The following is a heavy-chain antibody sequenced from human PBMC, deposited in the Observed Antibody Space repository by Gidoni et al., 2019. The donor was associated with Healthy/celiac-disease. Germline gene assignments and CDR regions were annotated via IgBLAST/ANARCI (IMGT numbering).Heavy chain of an antibody. J-gene: IGHJ6*02. CDR3: AVPLTVVVAAPMDV. CDR1: GFTFSSYW. CDR2: INSDGSST. Sequence: EVQLVESGGGLVQPGGSLRLSCAAAGFTFSSYWMHWVRQAPGKGLVWVSRINSDGSSTNYADSVKGRFTSSRDDAKNTLYLQMSSLRAEDTAVYYCAVPLTVVVAAPMDVWGQGTTVTVSS. V-gene: IGHV3-74*01. D-gene: IGHD2-15*01.